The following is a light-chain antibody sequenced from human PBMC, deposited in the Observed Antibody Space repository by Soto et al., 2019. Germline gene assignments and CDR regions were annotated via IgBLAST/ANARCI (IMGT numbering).Light chain of an antibody. CDR2: KAS. CDR3: QQYNSYSWT. V-gene: IGKV1-5*03. CDR1: QSISNS. J-gene: IGKJ1*01. Sequence: DIQMTQSPSALSASVGDRVTITCRASQSISNSLNWYRQNPGKAPKLLIYKASTLEYGVPSRFSGSGFGTDFTLTISSLQPDDFATYYCQQYNSYSWTFGQGTKV.